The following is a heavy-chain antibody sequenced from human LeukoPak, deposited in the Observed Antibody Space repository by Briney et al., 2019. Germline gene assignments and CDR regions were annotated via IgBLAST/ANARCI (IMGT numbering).Heavy chain of an antibody. Sequence: PGGSLRLSCAASGLTFSSYAMNWVRQAPGKGLEWVSAISGSGGNTYYADSVKGRFTISRDNSKNTLYLQMNSLRAEDTAVYYCAKDHRDSSGYHHGAFDIWGQGTMVTVSS. CDR1: GLTFSSYA. V-gene: IGHV3-23*01. CDR3: AKDHRDSSGYHHGAFDI. D-gene: IGHD3-22*01. CDR2: ISGSGGNT. J-gene: IGHJ3*02.